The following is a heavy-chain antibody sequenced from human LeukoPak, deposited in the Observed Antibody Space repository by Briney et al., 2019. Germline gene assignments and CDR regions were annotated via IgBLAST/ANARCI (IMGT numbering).Heavy chain of an antibody. V-gene: IGHV4-59*02. CDR3: ATLVYSGSRYHFDT. Sequence: SEPLSLTCSVSNGAVKNYYWTWIRQPPGQGLEWIGNFLYSGTTTYRASLDSRLIISVDNSKKTVSLRLFSVTAADTAVYYCATLVYSGSRYHFDTWGQGTLVTVSS. D-gene: IGHD1-26*01. CDR2: FLYSGTT. CDR1: NGAVKNYY. J-gene: IGHJ4*02.